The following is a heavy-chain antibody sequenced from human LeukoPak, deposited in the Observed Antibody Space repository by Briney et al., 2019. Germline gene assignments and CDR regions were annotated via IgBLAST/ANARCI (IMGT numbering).Heavy chain of an antibody. Sequence: GGSLRLSCAPSGYTLRSNYMNWARQAPEKGLAWVSDIYSGGSTYYAESVKGRFTIPRHNSKNTLYLQMNSLGAEDTAVYYCARGTHCSSTSCYDQFDYWGQGTLVAVSS. D-gene: IGHD2-2*01. V-gene: IGHV3-53*01. J-gene: IGHJ4*02. CDR3: ARGTHCSSTSCYDQFDY. CDR2: IYSGGST. CDR1: GYTLRSNY.